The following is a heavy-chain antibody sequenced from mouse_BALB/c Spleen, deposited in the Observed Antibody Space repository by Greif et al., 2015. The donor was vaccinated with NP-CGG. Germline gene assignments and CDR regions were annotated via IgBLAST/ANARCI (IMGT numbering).Heavy chain of an antibody. J-gene: IGHJ1*01. CDR2: ISDGGSYT. CDR1: GFTFSDYY. D-gene: IGHD2-1*01. CDR3: ARDGNYWYFDV. V-gene: IGHV5-4*02. Sequence: EVKLLESGGGLVKPGGPLKLSCAASGFTFSDYYMYWVRQTPEKRLEWVATISDGGSYTYYPDSVKGRFTISRDNAKNNLYLQMSSLKSGDTAMYYCARDGNYWYFDVWGAGTTVTVSS.